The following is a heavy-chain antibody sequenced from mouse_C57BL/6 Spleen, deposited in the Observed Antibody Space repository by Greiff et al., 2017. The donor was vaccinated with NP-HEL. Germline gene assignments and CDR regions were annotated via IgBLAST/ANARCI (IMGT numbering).Heavy chain of an antibody. CDR3: AKNYDGRAWFAY. J-gene: IGHJ3*01. D-gene: IGHD2-3*01. CDR2: IYPGSGST. V-gene: IGHV1-55*01. CDR1: GYTFTSYW. Sequence: QVQLQQPGAELVKPGASVKMSCKASGYTFTSYWITWVKQRPGQGLEWIGDIYPGSGSTNYNEKFKSKAKLTVDTSSSTAYMQLSSLTSEDSAVYYCAKNYDGRAWFAYWGQGTLVTVSA.